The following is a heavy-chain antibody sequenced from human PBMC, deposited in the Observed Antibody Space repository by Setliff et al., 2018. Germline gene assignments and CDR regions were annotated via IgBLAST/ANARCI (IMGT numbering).Heavy chain of an antibody. CDR1: GFTFSDHS. CDR2: IKGDSEDETT. J-gene: IGHJ4*02. D-gene: IGHD2-21*01. CDR3: TTGAAYAVVIGRH. Sequence: PGGSLRLSCVASGFTFSDHSMNWVRQAPGKGLEWVGRIKGDSEDETTDYAAPVKGRFTISRDDSKNTLYLQMTSLKTEDTGIYYCTTGAAYAVVIGRHWGQGTLVTVSS. V-gene: IGHV3-15*05.